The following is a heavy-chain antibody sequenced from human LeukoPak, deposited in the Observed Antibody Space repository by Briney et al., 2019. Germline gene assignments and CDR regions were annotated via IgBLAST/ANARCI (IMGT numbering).Heavy chain of an antibody. CDR2: IKQDGSEK. D-gene: IGHD1-20*01. V-gene: IGHV3-7*01. CDR1: GLTFSSYS. Sequence: PGGSLRLSCAASGLTFSSYSMNWVRQAPGKGLEWVANIKQDGSEKYYVDSVKGRFTISRDNAKNSLYLQMNSLRAEDTAVYYCARDAYNWKSTPDYWGQGTLVTVSS. CDR3: ARDAYNWKSTPDY. J-gene: IGHJ4*02.